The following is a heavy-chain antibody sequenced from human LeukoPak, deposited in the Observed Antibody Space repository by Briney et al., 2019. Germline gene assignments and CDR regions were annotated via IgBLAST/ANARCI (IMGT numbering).Heavy chain of an antibody. CDR2: INHSGST. D-gene: IGHD1-26*01. J-gene: IGHJ4*02. CDR1: GGSFSGYY. CDR3: ASGIGSTIGSYFDY. V-gene: IGHV4-34*01. Sequence: SETLSLTCAVYGGSFSGYYWSWIRQPPGKGLEWIGEINHSGSTNYNPSLKSRVTISVDTSKNQFSLKLSSVTAADTAVYYCASGIGSTIGSYFDYWGQGTLVTVSS.